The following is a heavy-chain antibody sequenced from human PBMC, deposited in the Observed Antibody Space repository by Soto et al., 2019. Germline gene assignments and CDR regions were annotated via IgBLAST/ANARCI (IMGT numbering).Heavy chain of an antibody. Sequence: ASVKVSCKASGYTFSSYYIYWVRQAPGQGLEWTGIVNPSGTSTTYAQNFQGRVTMTTDTSTSTVYMELSSLRSEDTAVYYCARGPPPGYSYGYTWGLDVWGQGTTVTVSS. J-gene: IGHJ6*02. CDR3: ARGPPPGYSYGYTWGLDV. CDR2: VNPSGTST. V-gene: IGHV1-46*01. CDR1: GYTFSSYY. D-gene: IGHD5-18*01.